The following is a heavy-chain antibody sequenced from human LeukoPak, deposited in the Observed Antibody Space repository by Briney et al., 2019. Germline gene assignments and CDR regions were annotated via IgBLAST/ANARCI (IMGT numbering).Heavy chain of an antibody. CDR1: GFTFSSYS. D-gene: IGHD2-2*01. Sequence: GGSLRLSCAASGFTFSSYSMNWVRQAPGKGLEWVSGISGTGGSTYYADSVKGRFTISRDNSKNTLYLQMNGLRAEDTAVYYCAKVGLPGAWRHFDYWGQGTLVTVSS. J-gene: IGHJ4*02. CDR3: AKVGLPGAWRHFDY. CDR2: ISGTGGST. V-gene: IGHV3-23*01.